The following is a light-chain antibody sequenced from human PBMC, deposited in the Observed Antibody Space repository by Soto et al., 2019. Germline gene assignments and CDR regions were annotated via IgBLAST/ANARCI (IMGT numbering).Light chain of an antibody. V-gene: IGKV1-5*01. CDR3: QQYNSYSPLT. Sequence: DIQMTQSPSTLSASVGDRVTITCRASQSISSWLAWYQQKPGKAPKFLIHAASSLQSGVPSRFSGSGSGTDFTLTISSLQPDDFATYYCQQYNSYSPLTFGGGTKVDIK. J-gene: IGKJ4*01. CDR2: AAS. CDR1: QSISSW.